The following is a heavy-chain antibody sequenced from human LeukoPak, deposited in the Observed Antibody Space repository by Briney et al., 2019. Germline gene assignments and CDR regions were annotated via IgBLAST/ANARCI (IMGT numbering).Heavy chain of an antibody. Sequence: PSETLSLTCTVSDGSISSGDYYWSWIRQPPGKGLEWIGYIYYSGSTYYNPSLKSRVTISVDTSKNQFSLKLSSVTAADTAVYYCAQHDLYGSGSPDYWGQGTLVTVSS. CDR3: AQHDLYGSGSPDY. CDR1: DGSISSGDYY. D-gene: IGHD3-10*01. J-gene: IGHJ4*02. V-gene: IGHV4-30-4*08. CDR2: IYYSGST.